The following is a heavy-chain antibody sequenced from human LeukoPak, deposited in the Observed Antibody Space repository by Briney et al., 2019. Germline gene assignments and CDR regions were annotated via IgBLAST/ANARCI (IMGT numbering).Heavy chain of an antibody. Sequence: SETLSLTRAVYGGSFSGYYWSWIRQPPGKGLEWIGEINHRGSTNYNPSHKSRFTISVDTSKNQFSLKLSSVTAADTAVYYCARGCRTTVTTKKVWFDPWGQGTLVTVSS. J-gene: IGHJ5*02. CDR3: ARGCRTTVTTKKVWFDP. CDR2: INHRGST. CDR1: GGSFSGYY. V-gene: IGHV4-34*01. D-gene: IGHD4-17*01.